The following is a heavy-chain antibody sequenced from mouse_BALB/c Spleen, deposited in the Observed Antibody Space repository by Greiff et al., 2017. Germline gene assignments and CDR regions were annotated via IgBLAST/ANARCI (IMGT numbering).Heavy chain of an antibody. CDR3: ASLDEGYAMDY. CDR2: ISSGSSTI. V-gene: IGHV5-17*02. CDR1: GFTFSSFG. Sequence: EVQRVESGGGLVQPGGSRKLSCAASGFTFSSFGMHWVRQAPEKGLEWVAYISSGSSTIYYADTVKGRFTISRDNPKNTLFLQMTSLRSEDTAMYYCASLDEGYAMDYWGQGTSVTVSS. J-gene: IGHJ4*01.